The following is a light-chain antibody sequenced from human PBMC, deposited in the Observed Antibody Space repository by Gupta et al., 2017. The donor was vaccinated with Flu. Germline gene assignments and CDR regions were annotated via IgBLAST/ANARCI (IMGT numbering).Light chain of an antibody. V-gene: IGKV1-5*03. CDR1: QIITSG. CDR2: KTS. J-gene: IGKJ2*03. Sequence: DIQMTQSPSSLSASAGDRVTITCRASQIITSGLAWYQQKPGEAPKLLIYKTSTLRNGVPSRFSGSGSGTEFTLTISSLQPDDFETYYCQQYNSFSSMYSFGQGTRLEI. CDR3: QQYNSFSSMYS.